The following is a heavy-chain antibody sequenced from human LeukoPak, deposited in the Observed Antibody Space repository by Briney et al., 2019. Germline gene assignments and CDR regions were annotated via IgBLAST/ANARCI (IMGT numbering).Heavy chain of an antibody. CDR2: INPSGGST. J-gene: IGHJ5*02. CDR1: GYTFTSYY. Sequence: GASVKVSCKASGYTFTSYYMHLVRQAPGQGLEWMGIINPSGGSTSYAQKFQGRVTMTRDTSTSTVYMELSSLRSEDTAVYYCARDTYYDFWSGYINWFDPWGQGTLVTVSS. V-gene: IGHV1-46*01. CDR3: ARDTYYDFWSGYINWFDP. D-gene: IGHD3-3*01.